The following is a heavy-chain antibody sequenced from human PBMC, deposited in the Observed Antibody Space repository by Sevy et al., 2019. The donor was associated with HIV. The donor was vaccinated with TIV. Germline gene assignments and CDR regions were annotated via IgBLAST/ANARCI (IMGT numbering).Heavy chain of an antibody. CDR3: ADILTGSYYFDY. CDR1: GGSISSSSYY. J-gene: IGHJ4*02. Sequence: SETLSLTCTVSGGSISSSSYYWGWIRQPPGKGLEWIGSIYYSGSTYYNPSLKSRVTISVDTSKNQFSLKLSSVTAADTAVYYCADILTGSYYFDYWGQGTLVTVSS. V-gene: IGHV4-39*01. D-gene: IGHD3-9*01. CDR2: IYYSGST.